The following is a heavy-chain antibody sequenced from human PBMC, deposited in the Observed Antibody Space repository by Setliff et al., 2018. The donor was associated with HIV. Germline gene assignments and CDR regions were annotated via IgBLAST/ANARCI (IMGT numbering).Heavy chain of an antibody. J-gene: IGHJ6*03. CDR3: ARRKGVRGVIITGGLDV. CDR1: GSTFNNYD. Sequence: ASVKVSCKSSGSTFNNYDIIWLRQATGQGLEWLGWMNLNSDVAGYAPGFHDRLTMTRSTSMDTTNLELRSLRSEDTAVYYCARRKGVRGVIITGGLDVWGKGTTVTV. V-gene: IGHV1-8*01. CDR2: MNLNSDVA. D-gene: IGHD3-10*01.